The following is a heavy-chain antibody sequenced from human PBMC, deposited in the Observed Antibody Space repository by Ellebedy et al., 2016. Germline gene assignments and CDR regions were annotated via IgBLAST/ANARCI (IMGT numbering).Heavy chain of an antibody. Sequence: GESLKISXAVSGFTFSSYWMTWVRQAPGKGLEWVANIKQDGSEKYYVDSVKGRFTISRDNAKNSLYLQVNSLRAEDTAVYYCARGYSGYDTPWPPDYWGQGTLVTVSS. J-gene: IGHJ4*02. D-gene: IGHD5-12*01. V-gene: IGHV3-7*01. CDR3: ARGYSGYDTPWPPDY. CDR1: GFTFSSYW. CDR2: IKQDGSEK.